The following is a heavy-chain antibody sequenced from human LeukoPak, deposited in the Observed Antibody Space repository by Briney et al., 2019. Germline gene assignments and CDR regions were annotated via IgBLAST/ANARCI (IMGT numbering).Heavy chain of an antibody. CDR1: GFTFSTYG. D-gene: IGHD5-12*01. V-gene: IGHV3-30*03. Sequence: GGSLRLSCAASGFTFSTYGMHWVRQAPGKGLEWVAVISNDGSNKLYTDSVKGRFTISRDNSKNTPYLQMNSLRAEDTAVYYCARSDVDMAAWGQGTLVTVSS. CDR2: ISNDGSNK. J-gene: IGHJ5*02. CDR3: ARSDVDMAA.